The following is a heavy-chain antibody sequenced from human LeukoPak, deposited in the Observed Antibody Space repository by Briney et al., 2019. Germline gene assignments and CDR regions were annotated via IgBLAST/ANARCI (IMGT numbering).Heavy chain of an antibody. CDR2: ISSRGTTI. J-gene: IGHJ4*02. CDR1: GFTFNAFE. Sequence: GGSLSLSCAASGFTFNAFEMNWVRPAPGKGLQWVSYISSRGTTIYYADAVKGRFTISKNNAKNSQNQKRNSLRAEDTAVYYCARGEYGSGSYHIDYWGQGTLVTVSS. D-gene: IGHD3-10*01. CDR3: ARGEYGSGSYHIDY. V-gene: IGHV3-48*03.